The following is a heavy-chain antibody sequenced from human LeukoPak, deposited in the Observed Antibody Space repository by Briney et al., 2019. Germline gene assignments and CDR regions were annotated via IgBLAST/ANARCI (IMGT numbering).Heavy chain of an antibody. V-gene: IGHV1-69*05. CDR3: ARTLTIFGVVIPEYYFDY. CDR1: GGTFSSYA. Sequence: SVKVSCKASGGTFSSYAISWVRQAPGQGLEWMGGIIPIFGTANYAQKFQGRVTITTDESTSTAYMELSSLRSEDTAVYYCARTLTIFGVVIPEYYFDYWGQGTLVTVSS. CDR2: IIPIFGTA. J-gene: IGHJ4*02. D-gene: IGHD3-3*01.